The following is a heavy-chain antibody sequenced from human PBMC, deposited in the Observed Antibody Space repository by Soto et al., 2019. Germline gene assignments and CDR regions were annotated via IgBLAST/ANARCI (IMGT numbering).Heavy chain of an antibody. Sequence: GGSLRLSCAASGFTVSSNYMSWVRQAPGKGLEWVSVIYSGGSTYYADSVKGRFTISSHNSKNTLYLQMNSLRAEDTAVYYCASKLEWPQYMDVWGKGTTVTVSS. D-gene: IGHD3-3*01. V-gene: IGHV3-53*04. CDR1: GFTVSSNY. J-gene: IGHJ6*03. CDR2: IYSGGST. CDR3: ASKLEWPQYMDV.